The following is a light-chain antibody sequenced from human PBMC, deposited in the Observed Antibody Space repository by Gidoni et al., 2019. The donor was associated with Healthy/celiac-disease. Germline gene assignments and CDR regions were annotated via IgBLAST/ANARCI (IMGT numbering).Light chain of an antibody. CDR2: AAS. V-gene: IGKV1-39*01. Sequence: DIQMTQSPSSLSASVGDRVTITCRTSQSISSYLNWYQQKPGKAPKLLIYAASSLQSGVPSSFSGSGSGTDFTLTISSLQPEDFATYYCQRSYSTPSPITFGQGTRLEIK. CDR1: QSISSY. J-gene: IGKJ5*01. CDR3: QRSYSTPSPIT.